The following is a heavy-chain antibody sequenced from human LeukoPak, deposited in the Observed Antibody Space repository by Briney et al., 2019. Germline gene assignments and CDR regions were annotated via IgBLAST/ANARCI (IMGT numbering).Heavy chain of an antibody. CDR3: ARSSEAPGIVDY. V-gene: IGHV3-21*01. Sequence: GGSLRLSCAASGFTFSSYSMNWVRQAPGKGLEWVSSISSSSSSYIYYADSVKGRFTISRDNAKNSLYLQMNSLRAEDTAVYYCARSSEAPGIVDYWGQGTLVTVSS. CDR2: ISSSSSSYI. J-gene: IGHJ4*02. CDR1: GFTFSSYS. D-gene: IGHD1-26*01.